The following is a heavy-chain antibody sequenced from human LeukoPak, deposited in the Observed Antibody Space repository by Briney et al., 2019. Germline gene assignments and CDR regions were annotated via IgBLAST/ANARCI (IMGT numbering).Heavy chain of an antibody. V-gene: IGHV3-11*04. CDR2: ISSGDTTV. CDR1: GFTFSDYY. J-gene: IGHJ4*02. Sequence: PGGFLRLSCAASGFTFSDYYMSWIRQAPGKGLEWVSYISSGDTTVYYADSVKGRFAISRDNAKNSLYLQMNSLRAEDTAVYYCARVTREHYTYGFRYYFDYWGQGTLVTVSS. CDR3: ARVTREHYTYGFRYYFDY. D-gene: IGHD5-18*01.